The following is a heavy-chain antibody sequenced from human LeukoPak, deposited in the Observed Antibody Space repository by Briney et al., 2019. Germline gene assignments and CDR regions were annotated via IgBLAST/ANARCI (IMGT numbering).Heavy chain of an antibody. CDR3: ARTFCTNGFCYFLY. J-gene: IGHJ4*02. CDR1: GGSISSSIYY. Sequence: SETLSLTCSVSGGSISSSIYYWGWIRQPPGKGLEWIGSIHYSGTIYYNPSLKSRVTISVDTSKNQFSLKLTSVTAADTAVYYCARTFCTNGFCYFLYWGQGTLVTVSS. V-gene: IGHV4-39*01. D-gene: IGHD2-8*01. CDR2: IHYSGTI.